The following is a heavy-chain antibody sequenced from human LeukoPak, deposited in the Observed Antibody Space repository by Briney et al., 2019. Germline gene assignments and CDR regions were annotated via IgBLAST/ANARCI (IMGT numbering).Heavy chain of an antibody. CDR1: GLTFRNYA. D-gene: IGHD2-2*01. Sequence: PGGSLRLSCAASGLTFRNYAMSWVRQAPGKGLEWVSVISGSTGRTYYADSVKGRFTISRDNSKNTLYLQMNSLRAEDTAVYYCAKGPRSVVPAAIGDYWGQGTLVTVSS. V-gene: IGHV3-23*01. J-gene: IGHJ4*02. CDR3: AKGPRSVVPAAIGDY. CDR2: ISGSTGRT.